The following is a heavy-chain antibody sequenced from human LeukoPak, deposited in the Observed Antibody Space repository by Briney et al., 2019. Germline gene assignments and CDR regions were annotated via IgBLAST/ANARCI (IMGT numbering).Heavy chain of an antibody. V-gene: IGHV4-34*01. CDR1: GGSFSGYY. J-gene: IGHJ4*01. Sequence: KSSETLSLTCAVYGGSFSGYYWSWIRQPPGKGLEWIGEINHSGSTNYNPSLKSRVTISVDTSKNQFSLKLSSVTAADTAVYYCARVYFDYCGHGTLVTASS. CDR3: ARVYFDY. CDR2: INHSGST.